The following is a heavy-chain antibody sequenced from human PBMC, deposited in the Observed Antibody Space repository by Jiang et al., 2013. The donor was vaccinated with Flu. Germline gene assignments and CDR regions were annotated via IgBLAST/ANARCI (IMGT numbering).Heavy chain of an antibody. V-gene: IGHV4-39*01. CDR1: GASISSSDYY. CDR2: IYYNGKT. D-gene: IGHD5-24*01. J-gene: IGHJ4*02. CDR3: AGSAGSEETQYYFDH. Sequence: LLKPSETLSLTCTVSGASISSSDYYWGWIRQTPGKGLEWIGSIYYNGKTYYNPSLKSRVSISADTSKNQFSLRLSSVTATDTAVFYCAGSAGSEETQYYFDHWGQGTLVTVSS.